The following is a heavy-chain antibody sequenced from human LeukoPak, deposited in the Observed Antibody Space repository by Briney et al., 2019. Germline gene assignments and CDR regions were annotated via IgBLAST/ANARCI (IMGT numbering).Heavy chain of an antibody. Sequence: GGSLRLSCAASGFTFSSYEMNWVRQAPGKGLEWVSYISSSGSTIYYADSVKGRFTISRDNAKNSLYLQMNSLRAEDTAVYYCARNFGVVAGYDAFDIWGQGTMVTVSS. V-gene: IGHV3-48*03. D-gene: IGHD6-19*01. CDR1: GFTFSSYE. CDR2: ISSSGSTI. J-gene: IGHJ3*02. CDR3: ARNFGVVAGYDAFDI.